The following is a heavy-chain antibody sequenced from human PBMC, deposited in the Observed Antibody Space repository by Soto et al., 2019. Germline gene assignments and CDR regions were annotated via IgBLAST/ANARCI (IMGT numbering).Heavy chain of an antibody. CDR2: LWYDGNSE. V-gene: IGHV3-33*01. D-gene: IGHD3-22*01. CDR3: ARVPRYDTWYFDY. CDR1: GFSVSTHV. J-gene: IGHJ4*02. Sequence: ESEGGVVQPGRSLRLSCAASGFSVSTHVIHWVRQAPGKGLEWVAVLWYDGNSEYYAESVRGRFTISRDNSKNTMYLQMNSLRVEDTAVYYCARVPRYDTWYFDYWGQGTLAIVAS.